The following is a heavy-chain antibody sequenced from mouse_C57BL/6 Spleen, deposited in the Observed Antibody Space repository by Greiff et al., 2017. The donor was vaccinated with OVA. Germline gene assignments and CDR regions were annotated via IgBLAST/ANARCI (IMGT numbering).Heavy chain of an antibody. D-gene: IGHD1-1*01. CDR2: IYPGSGNT. V-gene: IGHV1-76*01. CDR1: GYTFTDYH. Sequence: QVQLQQSGAELVRPGASVKLSCKASGYTFTDYHINWVKQRPGQGLEWIARIYPGSGNTYYNEKFKGKATLTAEKSSSTAYMQLSSLTSEDSAVYFCARDGSSYVGFAYWGQGTLVTVSA. J-gene: IGHJ3*01. CDR3: ARDGSSYVGFAY.